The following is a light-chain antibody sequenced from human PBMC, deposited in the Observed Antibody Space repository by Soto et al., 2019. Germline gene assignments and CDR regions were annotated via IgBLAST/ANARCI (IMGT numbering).Light chain of an antibody. CDR1: QDISTF. J-gene: IGKJ4*01. V-gene: IGKV1-9*01. Sequence: DIALTQSPSFLSASVGDRVTISCRASQDISTFLAWYQQKPGKAPKLLIHAASTLQGGVPSRFSGSGSGTDFSLTSSSLQPEDFATYYWQQVDNYPLPFGGGTKVEI. CDR2: AAS. CDR3: QQVDNYPLP.